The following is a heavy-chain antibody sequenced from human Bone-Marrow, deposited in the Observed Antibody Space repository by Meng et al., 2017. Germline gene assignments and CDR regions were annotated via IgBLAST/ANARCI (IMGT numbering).Heavy chain of an antibody. D-gene: IGHD6-25*01. J-gene: IGHJ4*02. Sequence: SGDGVKKPGALVDVSCQTSGYTFSYYAISWVRRAPGQGLEWMGRINPKSGDTHYAQKFQARVTMTGDTSISTAYMELSGLRSDDTAMYYCARDEDISAAGKLFGDYWGQGTLVTVSS. CDR3: ARDEDISAAGKLFGDY. CDR2: INPKSGDT. V-gene: IGHV1-2*06. CDR1: GYTFSYYA.